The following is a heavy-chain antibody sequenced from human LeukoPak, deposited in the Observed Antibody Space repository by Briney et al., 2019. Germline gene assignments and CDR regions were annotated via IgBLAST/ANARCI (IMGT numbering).Heavy chain of an antibody. Sequence: SETLSLTCTVSGGSISSSSYYWGWIRQPPGKGLEWIGSIYYSGSTYYNPSLKSRVTISVDTSKNQFSLKLSSVTAADTAVYYCARVLGDSSGYYLPRDAFDIWGQGTMVTVSS. D-gene: IGHD3-22*01. V-gene: IGHV4-39*01. CDR3: ARVLGDSSGYYLPRDAFDI. CDR1: GGSISSSSYY. J-gene: IGHJ3*02. CDR2: IYYSGST.